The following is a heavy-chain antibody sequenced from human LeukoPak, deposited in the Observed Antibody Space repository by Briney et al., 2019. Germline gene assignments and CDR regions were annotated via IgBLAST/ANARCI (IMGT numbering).Heavy chain of an antibody. CDR1: GASISSYY. D-gene: IGHD6-13*01. Sequence: SETLSLTCTVSGASISSYYWSWIRQPPGKGLEWIGYFFYSGKTTYSPSLSSRVTISEDTSNNHVSLKLSSVTAADTAAYYCAREEGIAAAGMGSPNAFDIWGQGTMVTVSS. V-gene: IGHV4-59*01. J-gene: IGHJ3*02. CDR2: FFYSGKT. CDR3: AREEGIAAAGMGSPNAFDI.